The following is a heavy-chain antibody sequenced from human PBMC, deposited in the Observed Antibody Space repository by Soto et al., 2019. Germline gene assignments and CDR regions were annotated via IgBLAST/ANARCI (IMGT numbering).Heavy chain of an antibody. Sequence: EVQLVESGGGLVKPGGSLRLSCAASGFTFSNAWMSWVRQAPGKGLEWVGRIKSKTDGGTSDYAAPVKGRFTISRDDSKNTLYLQMNSLKTEDTAVYYCTTVLRYFDWVGFDYWGQGTLVTVSS. D-gene: IGHD3-9*01. V-gene: IGHV3-15*01. CDR1: GFTFSNAW. CDR2: IKSKTDGGTS. CDR3: TTVLRYFDWVGFDY. J-gene: IGHJ4*02.